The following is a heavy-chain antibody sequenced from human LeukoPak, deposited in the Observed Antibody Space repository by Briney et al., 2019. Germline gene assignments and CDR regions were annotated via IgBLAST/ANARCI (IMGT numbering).Heavy chain of an antibody. CDR3: AKDPPRSGSYQADYFDY. V-gene: IGHV3-23*01. CDR2: ISGSGGST. Sequence: PGGSLRLSCAASGFTFSSYALSWVRQAPGKGLEWVSAISGSGGSTYYADSVKGRFTISRDNYKNTLYLQMNSLRAEDTAVYYCAKDPPRSGSYQADYFDYWGQGTLVTVSS. D-gene: IGHD1-26*01. CDR1: GFTFSSYA. J-gene: IGHJ4*02.